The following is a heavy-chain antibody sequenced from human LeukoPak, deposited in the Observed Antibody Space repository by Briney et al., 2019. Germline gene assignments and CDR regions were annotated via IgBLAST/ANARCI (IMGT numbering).Heavy chain of an antibody. V-gene: IGHV4-4*02. CDR2: IYHSGSP. CDR1: GGPISSNNW. CDR3: ARVNINNWHSCDY. Sequence: SGTLSLTCAVSGGPISSNNWWGWVRQPPGKGLEWIGEIYHSGSPNYNPSLKSRVTISVDKSRNHFSLNLSSVTAADTAVYYCARVNINNWHSCDYWGQGTLVTVSS. J-gene: IGHJ4*02. D-gene: IGHD1-1*01.